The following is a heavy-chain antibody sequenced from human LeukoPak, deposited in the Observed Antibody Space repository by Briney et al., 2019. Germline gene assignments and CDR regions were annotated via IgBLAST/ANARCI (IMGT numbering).Heavy chain of an antibody. J-gene: IGHJ6*02. Sequence: GRSLRLSCAASGFTFDDYAMHWVRQAPGKGLEWVSGISWNSGSIGYADSVKGRFTISRDNAKNSLYLQMNSLRAEDTALYYCAKGGGPEYYYYGMDVWGQGTTVTVSS. CDR2: ISWNSGSI. D-gene: IGHD2-15*01. CDR3: AKGGGPEYYYYGMDV. V-gene: IGHV3-9*01. CDR1: GFTFDDYA.